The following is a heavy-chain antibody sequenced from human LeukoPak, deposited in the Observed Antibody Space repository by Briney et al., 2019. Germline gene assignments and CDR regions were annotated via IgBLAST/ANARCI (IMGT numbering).Heavy chain of an antibody. D-gene: IGHD6-13*01. CDR1: GFTVSSNY. Sequence: PGGSLRLSCAASGFTVSSNYMSWVRQAPGKGLEWVSVIYSGGSTYYADSVKGRFTISRDNSKNTLYLQMNSLRAEDTAVYYCARDPIPAAGIFYWGQGTLVTVSS. J-gene: IGHJ4*02. CDR3: ARDPIPAAGIFY. V-gene: IGHV3-53*01. CDR2: IYSGGST.